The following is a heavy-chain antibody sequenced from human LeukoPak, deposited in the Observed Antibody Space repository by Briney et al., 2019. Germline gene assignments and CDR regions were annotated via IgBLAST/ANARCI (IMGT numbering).Heavy chain of an antibody. CDR1: GFSFSTYG. J-gene: IGHJ6*03. CDR3: AKDRCSNGVGCYYYYMDV. V-gene: IGHV3-30*02. D-gene: IGHD2-8*01. Sequence: GGSLRLSCAASGFSFSTYGLHWVRHTPGKGLEWVAFIRYDGSNEYYADSVKGRFTISRDNSKNTLHLQMNSLRVEDTAVYYCAKDRCSNGVGCYYYYMDVWGKGTTVTISS. CDR2: IRYDGSNE.